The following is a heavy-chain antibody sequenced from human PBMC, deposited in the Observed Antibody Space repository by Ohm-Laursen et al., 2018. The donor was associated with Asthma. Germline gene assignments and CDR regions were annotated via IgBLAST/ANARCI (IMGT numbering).Heavy chain of an antibody. J-gene: IGHJ4*02. D-gene: IGHD2-2*03. CDR1: GFTFNKHH. CDR3: ARDLGDGSDY. Sequence: SLRLSCAASGFTFNKHHMNWVRQAPGKGLEWVSAISSSGSRLLYADSVRGRFTISRDNSKNTLYLQMNSLRAEDTAVYYCARDLGDGSDYWGQGTLVTVSS. V-gene: IGHV3-21*01. CDR2: ISSSGSRL.